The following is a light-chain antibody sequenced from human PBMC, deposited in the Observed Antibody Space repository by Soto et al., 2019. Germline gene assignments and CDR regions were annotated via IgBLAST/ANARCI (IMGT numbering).Light chain of an antibody. Sequence: QSVLTQPPSVSAAPGQKVTISCSGSSSNIGNNFVSWYRQFPGTAPKLLIYDNDKRPSGITDRISGSKSGTSATLGITGLQTGDEADYHCATWDNSLSSVIFGGGTKLTVL. CDR1: SSNIGNNF. CDR2: DND. V-gene: IGLV1-51*01. CDR3: ATWDNSLSSVI. J-gene: IGLJ2*01.